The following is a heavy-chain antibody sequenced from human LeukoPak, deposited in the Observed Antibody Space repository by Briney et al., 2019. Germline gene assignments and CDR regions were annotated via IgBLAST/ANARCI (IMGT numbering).Heavy chain of an antibody. Sequence: ASVKVSCKASGYTFTGYYMHWVRQAPGQGLEWMGWINLNSGGTNYAQKFQGRVTMTRDTSISTAYMELSRLRSDDAAVYYCARDGGGYGSGSYPYYYFDYWGQGTLVTVSS. CDR3: ARDGGGYGSGSYPYYYFDY. D-gene: IGHD3-10*01. CDR1: GYTFTGYY. V-gene: IGHV1-2*02. CDR2: INLNSGGT. J-gene: IGHJ4*02.